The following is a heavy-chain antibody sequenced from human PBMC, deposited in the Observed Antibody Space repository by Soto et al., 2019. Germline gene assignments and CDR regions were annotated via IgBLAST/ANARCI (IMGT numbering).Heavy chain of an antibody. D-gene: IGHD3-9*01. J-gene: IGHJ5*02. V-gene: IGHV4-30-4*01. CDR2: IYYSGST. CDR3: AREVTHYDILTGYQTRNWFDP. Sequence: PSETLSLTCTVPGGSISSGEYYWSWIRQPPGKGLEWIGYIYYSGSTYYNPSLKSRVTISVDTSKNQFSLKLSSVTAADTAVYYCAREVTHYDILTGYQTRNWFDPWGQGTLVTSPQ. CDR1: GGSISSGEYY.